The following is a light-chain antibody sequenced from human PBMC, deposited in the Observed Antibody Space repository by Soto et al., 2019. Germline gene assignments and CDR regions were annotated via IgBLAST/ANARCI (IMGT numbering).Light chain of an antibody. CDR2: RAS. J-gene: IGKJ2*01. V-gene: IGKV1-5*03. Sequence: DIQMTQSPSTLSASVGDRVTITCRASQSISYWLAWFQQKPGKAPKLLIYRASSLESGVPSRFSGSGSGTEFTLTISSLQPDDFATYYCQQYKSFPNTFGQGTKLEIK. CDR3: QQYKSFPNT. CDR1: QSISYW.